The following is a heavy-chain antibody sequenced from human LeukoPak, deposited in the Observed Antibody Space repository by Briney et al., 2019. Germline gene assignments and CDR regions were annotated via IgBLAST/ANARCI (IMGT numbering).Heavy chain of an antibody. CDR3: AKDGRLAAADFRSCWSAP. D-gene: IGHD6-13*01. CDR1: GFTFDDYA. CDR2: ISWNSGSI. J-gene: IGHJ5*02. V-gene: IGHV3-9*01. Sequence: PGGSLRLSCAASGFTFDDYAMHWVRQAPGKGLEWVSGISWNSGSIGYADSVEGRFTISRDNAKNPLYLQMNSLRAEDTALYYCAKDGRLAAADFRSCWSAPWGQGTLVTVSS.